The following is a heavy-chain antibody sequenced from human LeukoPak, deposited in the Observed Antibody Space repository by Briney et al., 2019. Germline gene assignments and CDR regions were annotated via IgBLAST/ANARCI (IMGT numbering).Heavy chain of an antibody. D-gene: IGHD5-18*01. CDR3: ARQTAMGRSRDC. J-gene: IGHJ4*02. CDR2: IDPSDSET. V-gene: IGHV5-51*01. CDR1: GYSFTSYW. Sequence: GESLKISCKASGYSFTSYWIGWVRQMPGKGLEWMGIIDPSDSETRYTPSFQGQVTISVDKSLTTADLQWNSLKASDTAMYYCARQTAMGRSRDCWGQGTLVTVSS.